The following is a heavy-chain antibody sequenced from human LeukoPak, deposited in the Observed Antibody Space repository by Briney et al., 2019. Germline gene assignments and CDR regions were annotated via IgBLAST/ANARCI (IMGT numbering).Heavy chain of an antibody. CDR3: ARGRRGYSYDNEDY. J-gene: IGHJ4*02. CDR2: IYYSGST. D-gene: IGHD5-18*01. CDR1: GGSISSGSYY. V-gene: IGHV4-61*01. Sequence: PSETLSLTCTVSGGSISSGSYYWSWIRQPPGKGLEWIGYIYYSGSTNYNPSLKSRVTISVDTSKNQFSLKLSSVTAADTAVYYCARGRRGYSYDNEDYWGQGTLVTVSS.